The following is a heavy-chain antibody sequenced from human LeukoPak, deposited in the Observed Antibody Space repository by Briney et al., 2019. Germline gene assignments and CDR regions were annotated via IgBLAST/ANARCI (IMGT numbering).Heavy chain of an antibody. D-gene: IGHD6-13*01. CDR1: AGSFSGYY. Sequence: SETLSLTCAVYAGSFSGYYWSWIRQPPGKGLEWIGEINHSGSTNYNPSLKSRVTISVDTSKNQFSLKLSSVTAADTAVYYCARERGGAAAGTFSAAFDIWGQGTMVTVSS. J-gene: IGHJ3*02. CDR3: ARERGGAAAGTFSAAFDI. V-gene: IGHV4-34*01. CDR2: INHSGST.